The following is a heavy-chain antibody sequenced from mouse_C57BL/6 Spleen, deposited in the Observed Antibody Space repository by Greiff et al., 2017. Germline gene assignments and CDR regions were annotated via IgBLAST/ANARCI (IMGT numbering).Heavy chain of an antibody. CDR1: GYTFTSYY. V-gene: IGHV1-12*01. D-gene: IGHD1-1*01. J-gene: IGHJ2*01. CDR3: ARGYYDSSSSFDY. Sequence: VQLQQSGAELVRPGASVKMSCKASGYTFTSYYMHWVKQTPRQGLEWIGAIYPGNGDTTYNQKFKGKATLTVDKSSSTAYMQLSSLTSEDSAVYFCARGYYDSSSSFDYWGQGTTLTVSS. CDR2: IYPGNGDT.